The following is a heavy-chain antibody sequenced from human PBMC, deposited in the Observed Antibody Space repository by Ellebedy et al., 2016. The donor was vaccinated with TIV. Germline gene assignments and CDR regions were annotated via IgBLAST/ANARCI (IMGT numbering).Heavy chain of an antibody. CDR3: ARDLRTYYYGSGGFDP. Sequence: MPSETLSLTCAVYGGSFSGYYWSWIRQPPGKGLEWIGEINHRGSTNYNPSLKSRVTRSVDTSKNQFSLKLSSVTAADTAVYYWARDLRTYYYGSGGFDPWGQGTLVTVSS. J-gene: IGHJ5*02. D-gene: IGHD3-10*01. V-gene: IGHV4-34*01. CDR1: GGSFSGYY. CDR2: INHRGST.